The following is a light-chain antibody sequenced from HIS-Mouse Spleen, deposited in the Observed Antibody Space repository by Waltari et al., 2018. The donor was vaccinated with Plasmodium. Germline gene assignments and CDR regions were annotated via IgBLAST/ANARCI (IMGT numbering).Light chain of an antibody. CDR3: YSTDSSGNHRV. CDR2: EDS. CDR1: ALPKKY. V-gene: IGLV3-10*01. Sequence: SYELPQPPSVSVSPGQTARITCSGDALPKKYAYWYQQKSGQAPVLFFYEDSKRPSGIPERFSGSSSGTMATLTISGAQVEDEADYYCYSTDSSGNHRVFGGGTKLTVL. J-gene: IGLJ3*02.